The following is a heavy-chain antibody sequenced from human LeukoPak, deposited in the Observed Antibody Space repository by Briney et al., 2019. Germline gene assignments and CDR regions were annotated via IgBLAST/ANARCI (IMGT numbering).Heavy chain of an antibody. CDR2: ISWDGGST. D-gene: IGHD6-13*01. J-gene: IGHJ3*01. CDR1: GFTFDDYT. V-gene: IGHV3-43*01. CDR3: ARDLSISSSDEK. Sequence: GGSLRLSCAASGFTFDDYTMHWVRQAPGKGLEWVSLISWDGGSTYYADSVKGRFTISRDNAKNSLYLQMNSLRAEDTAVYYCARDLSISSSDEKWGQGTMVTVSS.